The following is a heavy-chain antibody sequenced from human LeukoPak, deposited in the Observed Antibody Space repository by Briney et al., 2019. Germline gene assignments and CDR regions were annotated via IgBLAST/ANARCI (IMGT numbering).Heavy chain of an antibody. V-gene: IGHV4-30-2*01. Sequence: SETLSLTCAVSGGSISSGGSSWSWIRQPPGKGLEWIGYIYHSGSTYYNPSLKSRVTISVDRSKNQFSLKLSSVTAADTAVYYCASYNRPRWFDPWGQGTLVTVSS. D-gene: IGHD1-20*01. CDR1: GGSISSGGSS. CDR2: IYHSGST. J-gene: IGHJ5*02. CDR3: ASYNRPRWFDP.